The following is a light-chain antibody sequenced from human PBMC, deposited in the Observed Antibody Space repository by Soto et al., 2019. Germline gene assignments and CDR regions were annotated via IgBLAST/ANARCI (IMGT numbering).Light chain of an antibody. J-gene: IGLJ1*01. V-gene: IGLV2-14*01. CDR3: SSYTSGSTLPWV. CDR1: SDDIGTYEY. CDR2: GVY. Sequence: QSALAQLASVSGSPGQTITISYTGSSDDIGTYEYISWHQHHPGKAPRLIIFGVYDRPSGISDRFSGSKSGNTASLTIFGLQVEDEAVYYCSSYTSGSTLPWVFGTGTKVTGL.